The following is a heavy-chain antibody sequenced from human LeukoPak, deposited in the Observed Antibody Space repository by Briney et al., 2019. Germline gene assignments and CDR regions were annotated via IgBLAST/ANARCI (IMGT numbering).Heavy chain of an antibody. CDR3: AKHLQVATIMSSFDM. V-gene: IGHV3-23*01. CDR2: ISGSGGST. J-gene: IGHJ3*02. Sequence: PGGSLRLSCAASGFTFSSYAMSWVRQAPGKGLEWVSAISGSGGSTYYADSAKGRFSISRDSSKNTLYLQMNSLRAEDTAVYYCAKHLQVATIMSSFDMWGQGTMVTVSS. D-gene: IGHD5-12*01. CDR1: GFTFSSYA.